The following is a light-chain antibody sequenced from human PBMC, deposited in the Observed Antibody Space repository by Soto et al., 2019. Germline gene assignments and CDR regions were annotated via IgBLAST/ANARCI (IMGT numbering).Light chain of an antibody. CDR3: CSYTTSDTRV. J-gene: IGLJ1*01. CDR1: SSDVGAYNH. Sequence: QSALTQPASVSGSPGQSITISCTGTSSDVGAYNHVSWYQHHPGKAPKLMIYEVNNRPSGVSNRFSGSKSGYTASLTISGVQAEDEADYYCCSYTTSDTRVFGTGTKLTVL. CDR2: EVN. V-gene: IGLV2-14*01.